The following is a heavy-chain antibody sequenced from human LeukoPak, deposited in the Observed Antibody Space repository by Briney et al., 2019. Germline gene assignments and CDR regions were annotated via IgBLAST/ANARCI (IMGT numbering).Heavy chain of an antibody. J-gene: IGHJ4*02. D-gene: IGHD4-17*01. CDR2: ITSTTSYI. CDR1: GFTFSSYA. V-gene: IGHV3-21*01. Sequence: GGSLRLSCAASGFTFSSYAMNWVRQAPGKGLEWVSSITSTTSYIYYADSVKGRFTTSRDNAKNSEYLQMNSLRAEDTAVYYCARSDDYGDYLVDYWGQGTLVTVSS. CDR3: ARSDDYGDYLVDY.